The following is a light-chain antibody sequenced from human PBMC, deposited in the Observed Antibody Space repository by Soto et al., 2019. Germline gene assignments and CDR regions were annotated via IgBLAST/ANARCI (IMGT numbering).Light chain of an antibody. CDR1: SSNIGSNT. Sequence: QSALTQPPSASGTPGQRVTISCSGSSSNIGSNTVNWYQQLPGTAPKLLIYSNNQRPSGVPDRFSGSKSGTSASLAISGLXSEDEADYYCAAWDDSLNGLVFGTGTKVTVL. CDR3: AAWDDSLNGLV. J-gene: IGLJ1*01. CDR2: SNN. V-gene: IGLV1-44*01.